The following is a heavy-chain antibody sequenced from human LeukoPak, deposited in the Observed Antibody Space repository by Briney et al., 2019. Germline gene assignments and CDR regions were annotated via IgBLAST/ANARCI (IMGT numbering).Heavy chain of an antibody. Sequence: PGGSLRLSCAASGFTFSDYYMSWIRQAPGKGLEWVSYISSSGSTIYYADSAKGRFTISRDNAKNSLYLQMNSLRAEDTAVYYCARVQWLVHSYYFDYWGQGTLVTVSS. J-gene: IGHJ4*02. CDR3: ARVQWLVHSYYFDY. CDR1: GFTFSDYY. CDR2: ISSSGSTI. D-gene: IGHD6-19*01. V-gene: IGHV3-11*01.